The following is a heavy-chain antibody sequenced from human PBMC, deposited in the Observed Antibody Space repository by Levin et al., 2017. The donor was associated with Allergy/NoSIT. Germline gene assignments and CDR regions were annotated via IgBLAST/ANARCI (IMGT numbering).Heavy chain of an antibody. CDR1: GFSLSTSGVG. CDR3: ARRIWTYSGSSGYPLFDP. Sequence: SGPTLVKSTQTLTLTCTFSGFSLSTSGVGVGWFRQPPGKALEWLALLYWDDAKRYSPSLESRPSITKDTSQNQVVLTMTNMDPVDTATYYCARRIWTYSGSSGYPLFDPGGQGALVTVSS. J-gene: IGHJ5*02. D-gene: IGHD3-22*01. CDR2: LYWDDAK. V-gene: IGHV2-5*02.